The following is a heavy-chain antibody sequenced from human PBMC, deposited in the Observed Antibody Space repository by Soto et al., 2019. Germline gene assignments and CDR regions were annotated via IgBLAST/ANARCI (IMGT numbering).Heavy chain of an antibody. Sequence: SETLSLTCTVSGGSISSYYWSWIRQPPGKGLEWIGYIYYSGSTNYNPSLKSRVTISVDTSKNQFSLKLSSVTAAVTAVYYCARGSGSYYWYFDYWGQGTLVTVSS. CDR1: GGSISSYY. D-gene: IGHD1-26*01. CDR3: ARGSGSYYWYFDY. V-gene: IGHV4-59*01. J-gene: IGHJ4*02. CDR2: IYYSGST.